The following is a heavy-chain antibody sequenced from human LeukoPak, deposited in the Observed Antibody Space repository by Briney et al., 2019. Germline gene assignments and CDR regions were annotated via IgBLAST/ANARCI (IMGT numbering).Heavy chain of an antibody. CDR1: GYTFTGYY. D-gene: IGHD3-9*01. CDR3: ARSPHILTGENFDY. J-gene: IGHJ4*02. Sequence: ASVKVSCKASGYTFTGYYMHWVRQAPGQGLEWMGWINPNHGDTNYAQKFQDRVSMTRDTSNSTAYMHLSRLRSADTAVYYCARSPHILTGENFDYWGQGTLLTVSS. V-gene: IGHV1-2*02. CDR2: INPNHGDT.